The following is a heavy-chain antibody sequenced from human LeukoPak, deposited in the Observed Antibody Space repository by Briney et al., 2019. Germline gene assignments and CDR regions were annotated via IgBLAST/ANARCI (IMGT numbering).Heavy chain of an antibody. CDR2: IYYSGST. V-gene: IGHV4-59*08. D-gene: IGHD3-10*01. CDR3: ARHALWFGDTSYYFDY. J-gene: IGHJ4*02. CDR1: GGSISSYY. Sequence: SSETLSLTCTVSGGSISSYYWSWIRQPPGKGLEWIGYIYYSGSTNYNPSLKSRVTISVDTSKNQFSLKLSSVTAADTAVYYCARHALWFGDTSYYFDYWGQGTLVTVSS.